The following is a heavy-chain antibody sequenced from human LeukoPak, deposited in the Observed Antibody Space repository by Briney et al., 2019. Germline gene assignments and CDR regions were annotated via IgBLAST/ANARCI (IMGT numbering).Heavy chain of an antibody. CDR2: IKRDGGDK. CDR3: ARGDEYTTSP. CDR1: GFTFSSSW. D-gene: IGHD2-2*02. J-gene: IGHJ4*02. Sequence: PGGSLRLSCAASGFTFSSSWMSWVSQAPGKGLEWVANIKRDGGDKYYVDSVKGRFSISRDNAKNSLYLHMNSLRAEDTAVYYCARGDEYTTSPWGQRTLVTVSS. V-gene: IGHV3-7*05.